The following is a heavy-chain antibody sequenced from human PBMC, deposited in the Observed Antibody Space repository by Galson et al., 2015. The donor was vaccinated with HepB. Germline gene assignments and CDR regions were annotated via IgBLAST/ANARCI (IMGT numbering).Heavy chain of an antibody. CDR3: ARDTRPPYYYDSSGYYYVGFDY. Sequence: SVKVSCKASGYTFTSYGISWVRQAPGQGLEWMGWISAYNGNTNYAQKLQGRVTMTTDTSTSTAYMELRSLRSDDTAVYYCARDTRPPYYYDSSGYYYVGFDYWGQGTLVTVSS. V-gene: IGHV1-18*04. D-gene: IGHD3-22*01. CDR2: ISAYNGNT. J-gene: IGHJ4*02. CDR1: GYTFTSYG.